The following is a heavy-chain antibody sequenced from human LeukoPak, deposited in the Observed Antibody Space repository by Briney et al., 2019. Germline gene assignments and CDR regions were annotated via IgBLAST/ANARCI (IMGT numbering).Heavy chain of an antibody. CDR1: GVSISSSSYY. CDR2: IYYTGTT. CDR3: ARGDYYDSSGYFDY. V-gene: IGHV4-39*07. Sequence: SETLSLTCTGSGVSISSSSYYWAWIRQPPGKGLEWIGSIYYTGTTYYNASLKSRVTISVDTSMNQFSLKLSSVTAADTAVYYCARGDYYDSSGYFDYWGQGTLVTVSS. D-gene: IGHD3-22*01. J-gene: IGHJ4*02.